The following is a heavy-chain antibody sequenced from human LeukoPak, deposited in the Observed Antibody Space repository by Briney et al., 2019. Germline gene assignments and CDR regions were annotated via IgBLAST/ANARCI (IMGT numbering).Heavy chain of an antibody. Sequence: SETLSLTCTVSGGSISSGGYYWSWIRQHPGKGLEWIGYIYYSGSTYYNPSLKSRVTISVDTSKNQFSLKLSSVTAEDTAVYYCAQDSGVGAKRLGGSDYWGQGTLVTVSS. V-gene: IGHV4-31*03. D-gene: IGHD1-26*01. CDR3: AQDSGVGAKRLGGSDY. CDR1: GGSISSGGYY. CDR2: IYYSGST. J-gene: IGHJ4*02.